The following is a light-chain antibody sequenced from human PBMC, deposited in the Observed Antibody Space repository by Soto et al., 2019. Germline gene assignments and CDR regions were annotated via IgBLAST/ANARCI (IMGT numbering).Light chain of an antibody. V-gene: IGKV1-17*03. CDR2: AAS. CDR3: LQHKSYPLT. Sequence: DIQMTQSPSAMSASVGDRVTITCRASQDISSYLAWFQQKPGKVPKRLIYAASSLQSGVSARFSVRGSGTEFSLTISSLQSEDFATYDCLQHKSYPLTFGGGTKVEIK. J-gene: IGKJ4*01. CDR1: QDISSY.